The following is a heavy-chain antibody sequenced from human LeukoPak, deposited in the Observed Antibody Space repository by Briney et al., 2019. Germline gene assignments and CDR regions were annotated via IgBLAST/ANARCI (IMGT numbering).Heavy chain of an antibody. CDR2: ISPYNGNA. V-gene: IGHV1-18*01. J-gene: IGHJ4*02. Sequence: ASVTVTCKASGYSFSTHTISWVRQAPGQGLEWMGRISPYNGNAEYEQKFQVRVSMATEPSTNTAYLELSTLRADDTAVYYCAREADAFLIRAFDYCGQGTPVSVSS. CDR3: AREADAFLIRAFDY. D-gene: IGHD3/OR15-3a*01. CDR1: GYSFSTHT.